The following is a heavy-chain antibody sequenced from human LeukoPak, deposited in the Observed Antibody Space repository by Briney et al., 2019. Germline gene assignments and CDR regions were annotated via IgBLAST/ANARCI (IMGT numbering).Heavy chain of an antibody. Sequence: SETLSLTCTVSGGSISSYYWSWIRQPPGKGLEWIGYIYYSGSTNYNPSLKSRVTISVDTSKNQFSLKLSSVTAADTAVYYCAREVGAYCSSTSCSNHYYYYYMDVWGKGTTVTVSS. V-gene: IGHV4-59*01. J-gene: IGHJ6*03. D-gene: IGHD2-2*01. CDR2: IYYSGST. CDR3: AREVGAYCSSTSCSNHYYYYYMDV. CDR1: GGSISSYY.